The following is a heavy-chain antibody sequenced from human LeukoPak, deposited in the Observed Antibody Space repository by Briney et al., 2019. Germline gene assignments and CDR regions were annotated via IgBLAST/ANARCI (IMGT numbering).Heavy chain of an antibody. D-gene: IGHD2-15*01. J-gene: IGHJ4*02. V-gene: IGHV4-39*01. Sequence: SETLSLTCTVSGFSISSSSYYWGWIPQPPGKGLEWIGSIYYSGSTYYNPSLKSRITISVDTSKNQFSLKLSSVTAADPAVYYCARQLGYCSGGSCYSGGGFDYWGQGTLVTVSS. CDR1: GFSISSSSYY. CDR3: ARQLGYCSGGSCYSGGGFDY. CDR2: IYYSGST.